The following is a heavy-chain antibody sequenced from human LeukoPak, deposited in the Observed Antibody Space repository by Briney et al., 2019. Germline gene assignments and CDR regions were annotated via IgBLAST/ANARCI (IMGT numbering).Heavy chain of an antibody. CDR2: IYYSGST. J-gene: IGHJ4*02. V-gene: IGHV4-39*01. CDR3: ARGTQTAAAVTDY. D-gene: IGHD6-13*01. Sequence: SETLSLTCTVSGGSISSSSYYWGWIRQPPGKGLEWIGSIYYSGSTYYNPSLKSRVTISVDTSKNQFSLKLSSVTAADTAVYYCARGTQTAAAVTDYWGQGTLVTVSS. CDR1: GGSISSSSYY.